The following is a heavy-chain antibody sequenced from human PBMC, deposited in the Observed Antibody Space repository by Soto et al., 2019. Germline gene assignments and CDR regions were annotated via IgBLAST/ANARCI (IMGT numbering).Heavy chain of an antibody. CDR3: AGVPEELVSGNWFGP. CDR1: GDAVSSGSYY. Sequence: QVQLQESGPGLVKPSETLSLTCTVSGDAVSSGSYYWSWVRQPPGKGLEWIGYIYYSGSTNYNPSLKSRVTISVDTSKNQFSVKLSSVTAADTAVYYCAGVPEELVSGNWFGPCGQGTLVAVSS. V-gene: IGHV4-61*01. J-gene: IGHJ5*02. D-gene: IGHD6-13*01. CDR2: IYYSGST.